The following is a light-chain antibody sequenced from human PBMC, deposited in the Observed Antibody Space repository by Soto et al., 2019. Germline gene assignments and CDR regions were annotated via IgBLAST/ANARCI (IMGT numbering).Light chain of an antibody. Sequence: DIQMTQSPSSLSASVGDRVTITCRASQGISNYLAWYQQKPGKVPKLLIYAASTLQSGVPSRFSGSGSGTDFTLTISSLQPEDGATYYCQKDNSAPPWTFGQGTKVEIK. V-gene: IGKV1-27*01. CDR1: QGISNY. J-gene: IGKJ1*01. CDR2: AAS. CDR3: QKDNSAPPWT.